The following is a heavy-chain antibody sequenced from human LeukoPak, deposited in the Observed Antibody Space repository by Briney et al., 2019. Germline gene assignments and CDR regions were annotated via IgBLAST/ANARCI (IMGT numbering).Heavy chain of an antibody. J-gene: IGHJ4*02. CDR3: XXXXVRTVVLYYFDY. CDR2: ISGSGGST. CDR1: GFTFSSYA. V-gene: IGHV3-23*01. Sequence: GGSLRLSCAASGFTFSSYAMSWVRQAPGKGLEWVSAISGSGGSTYYADSVKGRFTISRDNSKNTLYLQMNSLRGEDTAVYYXXXXXVRTVVLYYFDYWGQGTLVTVSS. D-gene: IGHD4-17*01.